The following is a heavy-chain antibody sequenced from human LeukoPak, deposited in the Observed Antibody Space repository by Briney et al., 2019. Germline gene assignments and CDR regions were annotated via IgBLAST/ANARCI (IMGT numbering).Heavy chain of an antibody. D-gene: IGHD1-26*01. CDR3: VRDGVGAPPFDY. J-gene: IGHJ4*02. V-gene: IGHV3-30*04. CDR2: ISFDGNHK. Sequence: GGSLRLSCAASGFSFTSYAMHWVRQAPGKGLEWVAVISFDGNHKYYADSVKGQFIISRDNAKNTLFLQMNSLRAEDTAVYYCVRDGVGAPPFDYWGQGALVTVSS. CDR1: GFSFTSYA.